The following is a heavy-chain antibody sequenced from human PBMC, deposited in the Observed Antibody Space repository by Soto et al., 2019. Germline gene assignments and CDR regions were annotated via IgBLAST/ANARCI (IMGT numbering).Heavy chain of an antibody. Sequence: HVHLVESGGGVVQPGSSLRLSCAASEFTFRIFAMHWLRQSPGKGLEWVAVISYDGSRKADSVKGRFTVSRDNSWNTLYLQMNSLRAEDTAIYYCARGDWEDIAEVVGVRPGEYSMDVWGQGTTVTVSS. D-gene: IGHD1-26*01. CDR2: ISYDGSRK. CDR1: EFTFRIFA. J-gene: IGHJ6*02. V-gene: IGHV3-30-3*01. CDR3: ARGDWEDIAEVVGVRPGEYSMDV.